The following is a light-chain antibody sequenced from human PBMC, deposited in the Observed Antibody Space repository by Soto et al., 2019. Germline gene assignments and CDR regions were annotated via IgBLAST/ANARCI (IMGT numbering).Light chain of an antibody. J-gene: IGKJ4*01. V-gene: IGKV1-33*01. CDR2: DAT. CDR3: QQDDNLPALT. CDR1: QDISNY. Sequence: DIQMTQSPSSLSASVGDRVTITCQASQDISNYLNWYQQKPGKAPKLLIYDATNLETGVRTRFSGSGSGTDFTFSISSVQPEDIATYYYQQDDNLPALTFGGGTKVEIK.